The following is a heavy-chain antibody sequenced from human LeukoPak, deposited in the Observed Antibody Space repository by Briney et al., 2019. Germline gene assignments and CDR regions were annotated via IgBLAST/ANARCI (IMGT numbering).Heavy chain of an antibody. CDR3: ARYSGSYIQFDY. CDR2: INPNSGGT. D-gene: IGHD1-26*01. V-gene: IGHV1-2*02. Sequence: SVKVSCKASGYTFTGYYMHWVRQAPGQGLEWMGWINPNSGGTNYAQKFQGRVTMTRDTSISTAYMELSRLRSDDTAVYYCARYSGSYIQFDYWGQGTLVTVSS. J-gene: IGHJ4*02. CDR1: GYTFTGYY.